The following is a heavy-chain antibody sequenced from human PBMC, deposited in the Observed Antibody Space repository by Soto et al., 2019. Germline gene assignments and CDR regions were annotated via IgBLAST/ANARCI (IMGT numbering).Heavy chain of an antibody. CDR2: ISGSGGST. Sequence: GGSLRLSCAASGFTFSSYAMSWVRQAPGEGLEWVSAISGSGGSTYYADSVKGRFTISRDNSKNTLYLQMNSLRAEDTAVYYCAKEVLWFGELLPDFDYWGQGTLVTVSS. D-gene: IGHD3-10*01. CDR3: AKEVLWFGELLPDFDY. V-gene: IGHV3-23*01. J-gene: IGHJ4*02. CDR1: GFTFSSYA.